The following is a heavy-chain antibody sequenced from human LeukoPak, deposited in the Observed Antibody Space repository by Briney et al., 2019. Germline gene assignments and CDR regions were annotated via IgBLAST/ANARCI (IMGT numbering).Heavy chain of an antibody. D-gene: IGHD3-22*01. CDR1: GFTFSSYS. CDR3: ARDGPHYYDSSGPEGY. J-gene: IGHJ4*02. Sequence: KTGGSLRLSCAASGFTFSSYSMNWVRQAPGKGLEWVSSISSSSSYIYYADSVKGRFTISRDNAKNSLYLQMNSLRAEDTAVYYCARDGPHYYDSSGPEGYWGQGTLVTVSS. CDR2: ISSSSSYI. V-gene: IGHV3-21*01.